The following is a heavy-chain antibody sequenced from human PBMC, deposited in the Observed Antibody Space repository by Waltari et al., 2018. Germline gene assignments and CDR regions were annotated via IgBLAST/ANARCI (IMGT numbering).Heavy chain of an antibody. CDR2: ISGGVGGT. D-gene: IGHD2-15*01. CDR3: ARDCSGDICFPD. V-gene: IGHV4-4*07. CDR1: GGSFTSSY. J-gene: IGHJ4*02. Sequence: QLQLQESGPGLVKPSETLSLTCAVSGGSFTSSYWSWIRQPPGQELEWIGRISGGVGGTVYNPSLKSRVAFLTDTSNNQFSLTLISVTAADTAVYYCARDCSGDICFPDWGQGILVTVSS.